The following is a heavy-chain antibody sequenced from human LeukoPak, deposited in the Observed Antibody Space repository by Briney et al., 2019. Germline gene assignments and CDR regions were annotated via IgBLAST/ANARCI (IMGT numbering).Heavy chain of an antibody. V-gene: IGHV4-4*07. J-gene: IGHJ5*02. D-gene: IGHD2-2*01. CDR1: GGSINGYY. CDR3: ARDRSSSYTRDWFDP. CDR2: VYNSESI. Sequence: SETLSLTCTVSGGSINGYYWSWIRQPAGKGLEWIGRVYNSESINYNPSLKSRVTMSIDTSKNQFHLKLNSVTAADTAVYYCARDRSSSYTRDWFDPWGQGALVTVSS.